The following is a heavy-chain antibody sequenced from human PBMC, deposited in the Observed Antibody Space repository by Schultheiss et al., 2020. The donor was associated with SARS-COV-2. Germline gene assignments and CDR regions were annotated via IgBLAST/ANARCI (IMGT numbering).Heavy chain of an antibody. CDR3: ARGYRYCSSTSCYLRYYYYYMDV. CDR1: GGSFSGHY. D-gene: IGHD2-2*01. Sequence: ETLSLTCAVYGGSFSGHYCNWIRQPPGKGLEWIGEINHSGSTNYNPSLKSLVTISVDTSKNQFSLKLSSVTAADTAVYYCARGYRYCSSTSCYLRYYYYYMDVWGKGTTVTVSS. CDR2: INHSGST. V-gene: IGHV4-34*01. J-gene: IGHJ6*03.